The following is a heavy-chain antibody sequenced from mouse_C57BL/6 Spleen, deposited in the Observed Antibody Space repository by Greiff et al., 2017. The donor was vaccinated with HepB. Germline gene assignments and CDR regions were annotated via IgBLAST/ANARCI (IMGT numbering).Heavy chain of an antibody. Sequence: EVKLVESGGGLVKPGGSLKLSCAASGFTFSSYAMSWVRQTPEKRLEWVATISDGGSYTYYPDNVKGRFTISRDNAKNNLYLQMSHLKSEDTAMYYCARVLTGDWYFDVWGTGTTVTVSS. CDR2: ISDGGSYT. CDR3: ARVLTGDWYFDV. J-gene: IGHJ1*03. V-gene: IGHV5-4*03. CDR1: GFTFSSYA. D-gene: IGHD4-1*01.